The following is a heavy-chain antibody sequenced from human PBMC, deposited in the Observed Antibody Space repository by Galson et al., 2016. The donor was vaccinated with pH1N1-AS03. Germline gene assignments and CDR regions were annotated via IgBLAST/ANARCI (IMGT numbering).Heavy chain of an antibody. Sequence: SLRLSCAASGLTFSNKWMHWVRHTPGKGLVWVSRISSDGSSISYADSVKGRFTISRDNAKNTLYLQMNSLRAEDTGVYYCARGLGGYNGYALDYWGQGTLVTVSS. CDR1: GLTFSNKW. V-gene: IGHV3-74*01. D-gene: IGHD5-12*01. CDR2: ISSDGSSI. CDR3: ARGLGGYNGYALDY. J-gene: IGHJ4*02.